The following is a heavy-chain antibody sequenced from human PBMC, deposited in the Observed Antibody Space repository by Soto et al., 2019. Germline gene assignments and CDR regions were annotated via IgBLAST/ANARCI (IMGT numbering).Heavy chain of an antibody. V-gene: IGHV1-18*01. Sequence: QVQLVQSGAEVKKPGASVKVSCKASGYTFTSYGISWVRQAPGQGLEWMGWISAYNGNTNYAQKLQGRVTMTTDTPTRTAYIELRSLRSDATAVYYCARDYEVPYYYYGSDVWGQGTTVTVSS. D-gene: IGHD3-3*01. CDR1: GYTFTSYG. J-gene: IGHJ6*02. CDR2: ISAYNGNT. CDR3: ARDYEVPYYYYGSDV.